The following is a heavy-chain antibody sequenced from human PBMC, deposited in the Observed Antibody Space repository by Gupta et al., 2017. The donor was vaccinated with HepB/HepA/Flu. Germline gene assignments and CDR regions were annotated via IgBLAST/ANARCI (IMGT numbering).Heavy chain of an antibody. CDR3: AKDAYSSSWYGEKTRYYYGMDV. Sequence: QVQLVESGGGVVQPGRSLRLSCAASGFTFSSYGMHWVRQAPGKGLEWVAVISYDGSNKYYADSVKGRFTISRDNSKNTLYLQMNSLRAEDTAVYYCAKDAYSSSWYGEKTRYYYGMDVWGQGTTVTVSS. CDR1: GFTFSSYG. J-gene: IGHJ6*02. V-gene: IGHV3-30*18. CDR2: ISYDGSNK. D-gene: IGHD6-13*01.